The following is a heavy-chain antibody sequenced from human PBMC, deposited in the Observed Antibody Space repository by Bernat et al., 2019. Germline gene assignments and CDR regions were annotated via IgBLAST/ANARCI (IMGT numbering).Heavy chain of an antibody. Sequence: QITLKESGPTLVKPTQTLTLTCAFSGFSLSTSGVGVGWIRQPPGKALVWLAFIYWDDDKRYSPSLKSRLTIIKDTSKNQVVLIMTNRDPVDTATYYCAHSKYNGWSGYYLGFHFLSWGQGTLVTVSS. CDR3: AHSKYNGWSGYYLGFHFLS. CDR1: GFSLSTSGVG. V-gene: IGHV2-5*02. J-gene: IGHJ5*02. D-gene: IGHD3-3*01. CDR2: IYWDDDK.